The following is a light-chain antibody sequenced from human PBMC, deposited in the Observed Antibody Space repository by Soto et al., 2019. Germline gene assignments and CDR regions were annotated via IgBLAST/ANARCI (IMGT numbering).Light chain of an antibody. CDR1: QNIDSW. CDR3: QQYNLYST. CDR2: KAS. Sequence: DIPMTQSPSTLSASVGDRVTIACRASQNIDSWLAWYQQKPGKAPKLLIYKASTLESGVPSRFSGSGSGTEFSLTISSLQPDDFATYYCQQYNLYSTFGPGTNVDIK. J-gene: IGKJ3*01. V-gene: IGKV1-5*03.